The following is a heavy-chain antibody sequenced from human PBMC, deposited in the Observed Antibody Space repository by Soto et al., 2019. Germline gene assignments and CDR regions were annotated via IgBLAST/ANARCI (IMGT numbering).Heavy chain of an antibody. V-gene: IGHV3-7*01. Sequence: EVQLVESGGGLVQPGGSLRLSCAASGFTFSSYWMSWVRQAPGKGLEWVASIKQDGTEKHDVDSVKGRFTISKDNAKNSLYLQVNSLRAEDTAVYYCAREYHAKFDYWGQGTLVTVSS. J-gene: IGHJ4*02. CDR3: AREYHAKFDY. CDR1: GFTFSSYW. D-gene: IGHD2-2*01. CDR2: IKQDGTEK.